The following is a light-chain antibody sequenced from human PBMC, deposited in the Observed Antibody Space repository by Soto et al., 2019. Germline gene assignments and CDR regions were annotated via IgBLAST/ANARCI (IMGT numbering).Light chain of an antibody. Sequence: EILLTQSPATLSLVPWEIATLSCRASQSVGSFLAWYQHKPGQAPRLLIYDTSIRATGIPARFSGSGSGTDFTLTISSLEPEDFAVYYCQQRNSWPPTFTFGQGTRLEIK. V-gene: IGKV3-11*01. CDR2: DTS. CDR1: QSVGSF. J-gene: IGKJ5*01. CDR3: QQRNSWPPTFT.